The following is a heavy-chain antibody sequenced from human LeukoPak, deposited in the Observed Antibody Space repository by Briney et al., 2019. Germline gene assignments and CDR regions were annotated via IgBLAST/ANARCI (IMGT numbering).Heavy chain of an antibody. Sequence: GGSLRLPCAASGFTFSSYGMHWVRQAPGKGLEWVAFIRYDGSNKYYADSVKGRFTISRDNSKNTLYLQMNSLRAEDTAVYYCAKDPAIWFGELSFDPWGQGTLVTVSS. D-gene: IGHD3-10*01. CDR2: IRYDGSNK. CDR3: AKDPAIWFGELSFDP. V-gene: IGHV3-30*02. CDR1: GFTFSSYG. J-gene: IGHJ5*02.